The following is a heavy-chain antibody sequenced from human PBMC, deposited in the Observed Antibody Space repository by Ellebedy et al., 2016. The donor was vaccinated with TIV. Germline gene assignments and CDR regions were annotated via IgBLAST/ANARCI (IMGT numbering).Heavy chain of an antibody. CDR1: GFTFSSYA. V-gene: IGHV3-23*01. CDR2: ISGSGGST. D-gene: IGHD3-10*01. CDR3: ARPGSGSSFDY. J-gene: IGHJ4*02. Sequence: GGSLRLSXAASGFTFSSYAMSWVRQAPGKGLEWVSAISGSGGSTYYADSVKGRFTISRDNSKNTLYLQMNSLRAEDTAVYYCARPGSGSSFDYWGQGTLVTVSS.